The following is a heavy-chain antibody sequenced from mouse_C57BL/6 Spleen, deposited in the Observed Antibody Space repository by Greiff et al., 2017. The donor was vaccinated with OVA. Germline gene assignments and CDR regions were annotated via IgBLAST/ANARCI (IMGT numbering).Heavy chain of an antibody. CDR2: ISSGSSTI. Sequence: EVQVVESGGGLVKPGGSLKLSCAASGFTFSDYGMHWVRQAPEKGLEWVAYISSGSSTIYYADTVKGRFTISRDNAKNTLFLQMTSLRSEDTAMYYCATGSRWYFDYWGQGTTLTVSS. CDR3: ATGSRWYFDY. J-gene: IGHJ2*01. CDR1: GFTFSDYG. V-gene: IGHV5-17*01. D-gene: IGHD1-1*01.